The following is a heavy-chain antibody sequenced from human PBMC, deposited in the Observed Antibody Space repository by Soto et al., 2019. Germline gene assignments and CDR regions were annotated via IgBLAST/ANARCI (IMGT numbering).Heavy chain of an antibody. V-gene: IGHV4-34*01. CDR3: ASSVVTGYYYMDV. CDR1: GGSFSGYY. J-gene: IGHJ6*03. D-gene: IGHD2-8*02. CDR2: INHSGST. Sequence: SETLSLTCAVYGGSFSGYYWSWIRQPPGKGLEWIGEINHSGSTNYNPSLKSRVTISVGTSKNQFSLKLSSVTAADTAVYYCASSVVTGYYYMDVWGKGTTVTVSS.